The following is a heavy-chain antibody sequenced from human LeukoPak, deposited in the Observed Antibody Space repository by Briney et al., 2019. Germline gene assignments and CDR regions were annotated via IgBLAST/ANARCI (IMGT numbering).Heavy chain of an antibody. CDR3: AKHELFSGSNTDY. CDR2: ISWNSGSI. Sequence: HSGGSLRLSCAASGFTFDDYAMHWARQAPGKGLEWVSGISWNSGSIGYADSVKGRFTISRDNSKNTLYLQMNSLRAEDTAVYYCAKHELFSGSNTDYWGQGTLVTVSS. J-gene: IGHJ4*02. D-gene: IGHD1-26*01. CDR1: GFTFDDYA. V-gene: IGHV3-9*01.